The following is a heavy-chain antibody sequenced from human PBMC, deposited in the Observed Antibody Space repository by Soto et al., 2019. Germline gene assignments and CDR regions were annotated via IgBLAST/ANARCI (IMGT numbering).Heavy chain of an antibody. J-gene: IGHJ5*02. V-gene: IGHV2-5*02. D-gene: IGHD6-13*01. CDR2: IYWDDDK. CDR1: GFSLSTSGVG. CDR3: AHGADILRVTGVGYSSSWPRFDP. Sequence: QITLKESGPTLVKPTQTLTLTCTFSGFSLSTSGVGVGWIRQPPGKALEWLALIYWDDDKRYSPSLKSRLTLTKDTSKNQVVLTMTNMDPVDTATYYCAHGADILRVTGVGYSSSWPRFDPWGQGTLVTVSS.